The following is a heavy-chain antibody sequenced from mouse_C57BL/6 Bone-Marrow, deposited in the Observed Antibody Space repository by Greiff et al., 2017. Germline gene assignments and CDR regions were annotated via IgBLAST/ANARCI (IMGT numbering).Heavy chain of an antibody. CDR3: ASPYYYGKRWYFDV. CDR2: IYPGSGNT. V-gene: IGHV1-76*01. CDR1: GYTFTDYY. J-gene: IGHJ1*03. D-gene: IGHD1-1*01. Sequence: QVQLQQSGAELVRPGASVKLSCKASGYTFTDYYINWVKQRPGQGLEWIARIYPGSGNTYYNEKFKGKATLTAEKSSSTAYMQLSSLTSEDAAVYFCASPYYYGKRWYFDVWGTGTTVTVSS.